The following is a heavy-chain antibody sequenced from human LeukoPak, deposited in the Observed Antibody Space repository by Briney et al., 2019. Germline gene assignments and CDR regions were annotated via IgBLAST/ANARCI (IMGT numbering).Heavy chain of an antibody. CDR1: GFTFSSYW. CDR3: ARAPSEWAYYFDY. D-gene: IGHD3-3*01. V-gene: IGHV3-74*01. J-gene: IGHJ4*02. Sequence: GGSLRLSCAASGFTFSSYWIHWVRQAPGKGLVWVSHINNDGSITNYAHSVKGRLTISRDNAKNTLYLQMNSLRADDTAIYYCARAPSEWAYYFDYWGQGTLVTVSS. CDR2: INNDGSIT.